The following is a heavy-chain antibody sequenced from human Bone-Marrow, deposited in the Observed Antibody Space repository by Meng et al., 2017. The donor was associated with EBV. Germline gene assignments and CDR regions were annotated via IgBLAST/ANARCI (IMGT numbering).Heavy chain of an antibody. CDR2: IYWDDET. Sequence: QSPLKESGPTVINPTQTPTLTCTFSGFSLSTSGMGVAWIRQPPGKALEWLALIYWDDETRYSPALKNRLTVTKDSSKNQVVFRMANLDPADTATYYCAHRRSDSGWFGYWGQGTLVTVSS. V-gene: IGHV2-5*02. J-gene: IGHJ4*02. D-gene: IGHD6-19*01. CDR1: GFSLSTSGMG. CDR3: AHRRSDSGWFGY.